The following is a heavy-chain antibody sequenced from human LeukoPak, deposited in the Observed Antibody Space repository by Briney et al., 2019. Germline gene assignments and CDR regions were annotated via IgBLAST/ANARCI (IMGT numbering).Heavy chain of an antibody. Sequence: GGSLRLSCAASGFTFSSYSMNWVRQAPGKGLEWVSAISGSGGSTYYADSVKGRFTISRDNSKNTLYLQMNSLRAEDTAVYYCAKVYDSSGYYSTNYYFDYWGQGTLVTVSS. D-gene: IGHD3-22*01. CDR1: GFTFSSYS. J-gene: IGHJ4*02. V-gene: IGHV3-23*01. CDR3: AKVYDSSGYYSTNYYFDY. CDR2: ISGSGGST.